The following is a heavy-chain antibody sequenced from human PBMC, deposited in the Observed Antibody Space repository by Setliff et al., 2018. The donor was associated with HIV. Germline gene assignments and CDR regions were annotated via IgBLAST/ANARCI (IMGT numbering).Heavy chain of an antibody. CDR2: ISRDGNTI. J-gene: IGHJ2*01. CDR3: ARLYSSSWARGTYWYFDL. CDR1: GFTFSDYY. Sequence: GGSLRLSCAASGFTFSDYYMSWLRQAPGKGLEWVSYISRDGNTIYYADSVKGRFTISRDNAKNSLYLQLNSLRPEDTAFYYCARLYSSSWARGTYWYFDLWGRGTLVTVSS. D-gene: IGHD6-13*01. V-gene: IGHV3-11*01.